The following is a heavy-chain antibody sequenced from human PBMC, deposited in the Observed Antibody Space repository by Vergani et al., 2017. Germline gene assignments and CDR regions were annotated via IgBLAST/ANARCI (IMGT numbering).Heavy chain of an antibody. D-gene: IGHD1-14*01. CDR3: ARDLRLLYNRFDP. CDR2: TWYDGNNK. CDR1: GFTFSTYA. J-gene: IGHJ5*02. V-gene: IGHV3-33*08. Sequence: VHLLESGGGLRQPGGSLKLSCAASGFTFSTYAMSWVRQVPGKGLEWVAVTWYDGNNKQYADSVKGRFTISRDNSKSTMYLQMNSLRDEDTGVYYCARDLRLLYNRFDPWGQGTLVTVSS.